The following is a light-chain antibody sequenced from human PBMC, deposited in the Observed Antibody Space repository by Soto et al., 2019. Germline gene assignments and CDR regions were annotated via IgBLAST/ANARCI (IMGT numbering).Light chain of an antibody. CDR1: PDISNY. CDR2: DAS. J-gene: IGKJ3*01. CDR3: QQYDNLPPFT. Sequence: DIQMTQSPSSLSASVGDRVTITCQASPDISNYLNWYQQKPGKAPKLLIYDASNLETGVPSRFSGSGSGTDFTFTISSLQPEDIATYYCQQYDNLPPFTFGPGTKVAIK. V-gene: IGKV1-33*01.